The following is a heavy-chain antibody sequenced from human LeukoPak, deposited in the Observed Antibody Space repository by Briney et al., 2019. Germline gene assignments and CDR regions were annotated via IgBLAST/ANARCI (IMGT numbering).Heavy chain of an antibody. V-gene: IGHV4-39*01. CDR3: ARHGNYYYYMDV. J-gene: IGHJ6*03. CDR1: GDSIRTSSYY. CDR2: IFYSGST. Sequence: PSETLSLTCTVSGDSIRTSSYYWGWIRQSPGKGLEWIGSIFYSGSTYYKPSLESRVTVSVDTSKNQFSLKLSSMTAADTAVYYCARHGNYYYYMDVWGKGTTVTVSS. D-gene: IGHD1-1*01.